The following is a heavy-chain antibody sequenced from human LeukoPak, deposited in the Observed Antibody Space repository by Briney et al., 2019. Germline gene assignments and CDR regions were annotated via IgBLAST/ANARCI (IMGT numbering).Heavy chain of an antibody. V-gene: IGHV4-39*01. Sequence: SETLSLTCTVSGGSISSSSYYWGWIRQPPGKGLEWIGSIYYSGSTYYNPSLKSRVTISVDTSKNQFSLKLSSVIAADTAVYYCARQGWEVAARYYYYYYMDVWGKGTTVTVSS. CDR1: GGSISSSSYY. CDR2: IYYSGST. D-gene: IGHD2-15*01. J-gene: IGHJ6*03. CDR3: ARQGWEVAARYYYYYYMDV.